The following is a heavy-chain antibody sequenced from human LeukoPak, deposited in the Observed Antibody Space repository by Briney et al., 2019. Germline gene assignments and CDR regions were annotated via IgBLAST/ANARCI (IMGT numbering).Heavy chain of an antibody. CDR2: ISSSSSYI. V-gene: IGHV3-21*01. D-gene: IGHD6-6*01. CDR1: GFTFSSYS. J-gene: IGHJ3*02. CDR3: ARVGSPGAFDI. Sequence: PGGSLRLSCAASGFTFSSYSMNWVRRAPGKGLEWVSSISSSSSYIYYADSVKGRFTISRDNAKNSLYLQMNSLRAEDTAVYYCARVGSPGAFDIWGQGTMVTVSS.